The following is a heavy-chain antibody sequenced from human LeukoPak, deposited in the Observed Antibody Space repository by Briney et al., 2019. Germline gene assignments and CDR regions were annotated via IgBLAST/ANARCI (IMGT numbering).Heavy chain of an antibody. CDR1: GVSIRNYC. J-gene: IGHJ4*02. Sequence: SETLSLTCTVSGVSIRNYCWNWIRQAPGKGLEWIGYICDSGNIDYKPSLKSRVTISVDTSKNQFSLKLTSATAADTAVYYCARWHSHGRYFDYWGQGALVTVSS. CDR3: ARWHSHGRYFDY. D-gene: IGHD1-26*01. CDR2: ICDSGNI. V-gene: IGHV4-59*01.